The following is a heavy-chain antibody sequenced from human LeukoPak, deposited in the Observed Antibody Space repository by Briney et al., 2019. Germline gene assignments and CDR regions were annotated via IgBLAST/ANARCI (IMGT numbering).Heavy chain of an antibody. J-gene: IGHJ6*04. CDR2: INPNSGGT. Sequence: ASVKVSCKASGYTFTGYYMHWVRQAPGQGLEWMGCINPNSGGTNYAQKFQGRVTMTRDTSISTAYMELSRLRSDDTAVYYCAREDIVVVVAALDVWGKGTTVTISS. D-gene: IGHD2-15*01. V-gene: IGHV1-2*02. CDR1: GYTFTGYY. CDR3: AREDIVVVVAALDV.